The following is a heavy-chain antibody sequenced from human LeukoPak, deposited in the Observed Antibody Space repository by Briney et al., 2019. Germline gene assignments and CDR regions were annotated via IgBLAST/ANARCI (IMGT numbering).Heavy chain of an antibody. J-gene: IGHJ4*02. CDR3: ARDPSSDYTNTGFDY. V-gene: IGHV3-30*02. D-gene: IGHD6-25*01. CDR1: GFTFSSYG. CDR2: IRYDGSNK. Sequence: PGGSLRLSCAASGFTFSSYGMHWVRQAPGKGLEWVAFIRYDGSNKYYADSVKGRFTISRDNSKNTLYLQMNSLRAEDTAVYYCARDPSSDYTNTGFDYWGQGTLVTVSS.